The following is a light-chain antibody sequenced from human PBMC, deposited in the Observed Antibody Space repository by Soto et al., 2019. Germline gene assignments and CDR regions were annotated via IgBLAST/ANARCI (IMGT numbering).Light chain of an antibody. CDR3: SSYAGSNIFYV. CDR2: EVT. Sequence: SSLTQPPSASGSPGQSVTISCTETSSDVGGYNYVSWYQQQPGKAPKLIIYEVTKRPSGVPARFSGSKSGNTASLTVSGLQAEDEADYYCSSYAGSNIFYVFGTGTKVTVL. J-gene: IGLJ1*01. CDR1: SSDVGGYNY. V-gene: IGLV2-8*01.